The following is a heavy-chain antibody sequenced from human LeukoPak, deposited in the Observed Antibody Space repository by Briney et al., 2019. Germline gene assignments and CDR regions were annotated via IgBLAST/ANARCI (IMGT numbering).Heavy chain of an antibody. J-gene: IGHJ1*01. D-gene: IGHD3-9*01. CDR2: INHSGST. CDR1: GGSFSGYY. V-gene: IGHV4-34*01. CDR3: ARGNFLYYDILTGYPVYFQH. Sequence: SETLSLTCAVYGGSFSGYYWSWIRQPPGKGLEWIGEINHSGSTNYNPSLKSRVTISVDTSKNQFSLKLSSVTAADTAVYYCARGNFLYYDILTGYPVYFQHWGQGTLVTVSS.